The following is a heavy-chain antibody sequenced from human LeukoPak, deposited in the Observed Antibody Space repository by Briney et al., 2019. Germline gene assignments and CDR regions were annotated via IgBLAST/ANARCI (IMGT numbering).Heavy chain of an antibody. D-gene: IGHD6-13*01. CDR3: AKTGSSSDYYYYYYYYMDV. Sequence: GGSLRLSCAASGFTVSSNYMSWVRQAPGKGLEWVAVISYDGSNKYYADSVKGRFTFSRDNSKNTLYLQMNSLRAEDTAVYYCAKTGSSSDYYYYYYYYMDVWGKGTTVAVSS. CDR1: GFTVSSNY. V-gene: IGHV3-30-3*01. CDR2: ISYDGSNK. J-gene: IGHJ6*03.